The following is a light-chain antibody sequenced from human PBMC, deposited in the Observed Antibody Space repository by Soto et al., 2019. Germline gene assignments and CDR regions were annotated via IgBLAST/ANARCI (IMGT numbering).Light chain of an antibody. J-gene: IGKJ5*01. CDR2: AAS. CDR1: QSISSW. CDR3: QQSYSTPIT. Sequence: DIQMTQSPSTLSASVGDRVTITCRASQSISSWLAWYQQKPGKAPKXMIYAASSLQSGVPSRFSGSGSGTDCTLTISSLQPEDFATYYCQQSYSTPITLGQGTRLEIK. V-gene: IGKV1-39*01.